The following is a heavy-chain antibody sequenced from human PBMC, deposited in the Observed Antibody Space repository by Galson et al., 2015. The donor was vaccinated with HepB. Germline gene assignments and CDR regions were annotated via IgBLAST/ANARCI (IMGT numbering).Heavy chain of an antibody. CDR1: GGSISSYY. CDR3: ARQFPWGNSVFDY. J-gene: IGHJ4*02. CDR2: IYYSGST. Sequence: SETLSLTCTVSGGSISSYYWSWIRQPPGKGLEWIGYIYYSGSTNYNPSLESRVTISVDTSKNQFSLKLSSVTAADTAVYYCARQFPWGNSVFDYWGQGTLVTVSS. D-gene: IGHD4-23*01. V-gene: IGHV4-59*08.